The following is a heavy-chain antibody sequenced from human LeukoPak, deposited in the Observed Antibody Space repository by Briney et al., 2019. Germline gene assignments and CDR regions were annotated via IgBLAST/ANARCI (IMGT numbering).Heavy chain of an antibody. Sequence: GASVKVSCKASGYTFTSYDINWVRQATGQGLEWMGWMDPNSGNTGYAQKFQGRVTMTRNTSISTAYMELSSLRSEDTAVYYCARVSYDILTGYSLLPYWGQGTLVTVSS. J-gene: IGHJ4*02. CDR1: GYTFTSYD. CDR2: MDPNSGNT. CDR3: ARVSYDILTGYSLLPY. D-gene: IGHD3-9*01. V-gene: IGHV1-8*01.